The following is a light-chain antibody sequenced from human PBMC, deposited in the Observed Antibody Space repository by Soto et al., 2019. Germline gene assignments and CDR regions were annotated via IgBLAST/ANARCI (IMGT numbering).Light chain of an antibody. CDR2: DAS. J-gene: IGKJ5*01. V-gene: IGKV3-11*01. CDR3: QQRSNWPPIT. CDR1: QTVSSY. Sequence: EIVLTQSPATLSLSPGERATLSCRASQTVSSYLAWYQQKPGQAPRLLIYDASNRATGIPARFSGSGSGTDFNLTISSLEPEDLAVYYCQQRSNWPPITFGQGTRLEIK.